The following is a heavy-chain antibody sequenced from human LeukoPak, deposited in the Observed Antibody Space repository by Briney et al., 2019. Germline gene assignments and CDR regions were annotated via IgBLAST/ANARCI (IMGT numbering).Heavy chain of an antibody. CDR2: INPDDSDI. V-gene: IGHV5-51*01. J-gene: IGHJ2*01. D-gene: IGHD1-7*01. CDR1: GDSFPSQW. CDR3: ARRDGTTVYWYFDL. Sequence: GESLKISCKASGDSFPSQWIAWVRQMPGRGLEWMGIINPDDSDIRYNPSVQGQVTISADRSLNTAYLQWSSLKASDTAMYYCARRDGTTVYWYFDLWGRGTLVTVSS.